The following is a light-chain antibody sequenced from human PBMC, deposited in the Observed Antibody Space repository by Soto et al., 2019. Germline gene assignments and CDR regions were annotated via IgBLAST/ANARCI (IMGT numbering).Light chain of an antibody. CDR2: DVS. CDR1: SSDVGGYNY. CDR3: SSYTTVITLYV. J-gene: IGLJ1*01. V-gene: IGLV2-14*01. Sequence: QSALTQPASVSGSPGQSITLSCTGTSSDVGGYNYVSWYQLHPGRAPKLIIYDVSHRPSGISNRFSGSKSGNTASLTISGLQPEDEADYFCSSYTTVITLYVFGPGTKGTGL.